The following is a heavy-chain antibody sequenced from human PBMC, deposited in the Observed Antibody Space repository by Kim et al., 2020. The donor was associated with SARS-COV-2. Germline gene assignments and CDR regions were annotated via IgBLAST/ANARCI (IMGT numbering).Heavy chain of an antibody. Sequence: SETLSLTCSVSGGSINTATHYWGWIRQSPGKRLEYIGSVFYNGIADYNPSLKGRATISADTSKSQLSLRLASVTAADTAVYYCVRRPQYCRGWAGTFD. D-gene: IGHD6-19*01. V-gene: IGHV4-39*01. CDR2: VFYNGIA. CDR3: VRRPQYCRGWAGTFD. CDR1: GGSINTATHY. J-gene: IGHJ3*01.